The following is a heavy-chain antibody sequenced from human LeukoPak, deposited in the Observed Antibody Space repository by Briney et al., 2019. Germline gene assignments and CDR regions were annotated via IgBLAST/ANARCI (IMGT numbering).Heavy chain of an antibody. J-gene: IGHJ6*04. Sequence: PGGSLRLSCAASGFTFSSYSMNWVRQAPGKGLEWVSSISSTSTYIDYVDSVKGRFTISRDNAKNSLYLQMDSLRAEDTAVYYCAELGITMIGGVWGKGTTATISS. V-gene: IGHV3-21*01. CDR2: ISSTSTYI. CDR1: GFTFSSYS. D-gene: IGHD3-10*02. CDR3: AELGITMIGGV.